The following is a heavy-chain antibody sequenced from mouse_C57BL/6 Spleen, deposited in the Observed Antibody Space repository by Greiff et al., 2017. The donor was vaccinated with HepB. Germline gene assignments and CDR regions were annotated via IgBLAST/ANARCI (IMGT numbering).Heavy chain of an antibody. CDR1: GFTFSDYG. J-gene: IGHJ4*01. CDR3: ARRSLAYYAMDY. CDR2: ISSGSSTI. V-gene: IGHV5-17*01. D-gene: IGHD6-1*01. Sequence: DVQLVESGGGLVKPGGSLKLSCAASGFTFSDYGMHWVRQAPEKGLEWVAYISSGSSTIYYADTVKGRFTISRDNAKNTLFLQMTSLRSEDTAMYYCARRSLAYYAMDYWGQGTSVTVSS.